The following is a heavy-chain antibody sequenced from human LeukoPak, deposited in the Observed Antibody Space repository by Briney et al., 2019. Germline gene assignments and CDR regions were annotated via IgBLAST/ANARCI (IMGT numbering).Heavy chain of an antibody. Sequence: PGGSLRLSCAASGFTFSSYSMNWVRQAPGKGLEWVSSISSSSSYIYYADSVKGRFTISRDNAKNSLYLQMNSLRAEDTAVYYCARGHRGPFSGSYEWIYGYWGQGTLVTVSS. CDR1: GFTFSSYS. J-gene: IGHJ4*02. CDR3: ARGHRGPFSGSYEWIYGY. V-gene: IGHV3-21*01. CDR2: ISSSSSYI. D-gene: IGHD1-26*01.